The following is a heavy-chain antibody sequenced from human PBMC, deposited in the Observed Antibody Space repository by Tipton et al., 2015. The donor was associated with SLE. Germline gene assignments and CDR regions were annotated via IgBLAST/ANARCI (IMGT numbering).Heavy chain of an antibody. D-gene: IGHD1-1*01. J-gene: IGHJ5*02. CDR1: GASIRSYY. CDR3: ARDSLSGDNWFAP. V-gene: IGHV4-59*01. Sequence: TLSLTCTVSGASIRSYYWSWIRQPPGKGLEWIGNIYNSGSTNYNPSLKSRVTMSLDTSKNQFSLKLSSVTAADTAVYYCARDSLSGDNWFAPWGQGTLVPVSS. CDR2: IYNSGST.